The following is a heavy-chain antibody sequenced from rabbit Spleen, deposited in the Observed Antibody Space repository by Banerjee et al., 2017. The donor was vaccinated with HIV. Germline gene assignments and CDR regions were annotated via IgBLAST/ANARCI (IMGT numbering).Heavy chain of an antibody. CDR1: GVSFSFSNY. V-gene: IGHV1S40*01. Sequence: VESGGDLVKPGASLTLTCTASGVSFSFSNYMCWVRQAPGKGLEWIGCMYGGSSDNTFYASWVKGRFTISKTSSTTVTLQMTSLTAADTATYFCARNYVNAFDPWGQGTLVTVS. J-gene: IGHJ2*01. CDR2: MYGGSSDNT. D-gene: IGHD1-1*01. CDR3: ARNYVNAFDP.